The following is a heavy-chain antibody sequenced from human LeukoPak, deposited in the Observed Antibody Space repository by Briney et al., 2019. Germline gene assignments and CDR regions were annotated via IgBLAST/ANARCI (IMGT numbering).Heavy chain of an antibody. J-gene: IGHJ5*02. D-gene: IGHD6-6*01. CDR1: GFTFSSYA. V-gene: IGHV3-23*01. Sequence: TGGSLRLSCAASGFTFSSYAMSWVRQAPGKWLEWVSAISGSGGSTYYADSVKGRFTISRDNSKNTPYLQMNSLRAEDTAVYYCAKDRGIAARPGNWFDPWGQGTLVTVSS. CDR2: ISGSGGST. CDR3: AKDRGIAARPGNWFDP.